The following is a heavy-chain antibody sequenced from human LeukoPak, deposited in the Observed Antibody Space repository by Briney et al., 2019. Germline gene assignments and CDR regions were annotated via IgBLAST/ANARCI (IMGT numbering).Heavy chain of an antibody. Sequence: EGSLRLSCAASGFTFNIYSMNWVRQAPGKGLEWVSSISDSSSYIFYADSVKGRFIISRDNAKNSLYLQMNSLRAEDTAVYYCSRDLGRFSSTWKDTFDIWGHGTMVTVSS. V-gene: IGHV3-21*01. CDR3: SRDLGRFSSTWKDTFDI. D-gene: IGHD6-13*01. CDR2: ISDSSSYI. CDR1: GFTFNIYS. J-gene: IGHJ3*02.